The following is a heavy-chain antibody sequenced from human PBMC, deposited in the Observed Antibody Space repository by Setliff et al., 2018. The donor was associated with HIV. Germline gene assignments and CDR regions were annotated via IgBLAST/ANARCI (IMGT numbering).Heavy chain of an antibody. Sequence: SETLSLTCTVSGGSISSGSYYWSWIRQPAGKGLEWIGRIYTSGSTNYNPSLKSRVTISVDTSKNQFSLKLSSVTAADTAVYYCATLRKQQLVSIWGQGTLVTVSS. V-gene: IGHV4-61*02. CDR3: ATLRKQQLVSI. D-gene: IGHD6-13*01. CDR1: GGSISSGSYY. J-gene: IGHJ4*02. CDR2: IYTSGST.